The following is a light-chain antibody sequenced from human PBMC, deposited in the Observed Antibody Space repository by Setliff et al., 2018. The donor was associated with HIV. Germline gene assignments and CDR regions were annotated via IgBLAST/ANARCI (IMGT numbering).Light chain of an antibody. CDR1: SSDVGGYDY. CDR3: SSYGSGDALL. V-gene: IGLV2-14*03. Sequence: LTQPASVSGSPGQSITISCTGSSSDVGGYDYVSWYRQYPDKAPHLIIFDVTNRPSGVSNRFSGSKSGNTASLTISGLQAEDEAHFFCSSYGSGDALLFGTGTKVTVL. CDR2: DVT. J-gene: IGLJ1*01.